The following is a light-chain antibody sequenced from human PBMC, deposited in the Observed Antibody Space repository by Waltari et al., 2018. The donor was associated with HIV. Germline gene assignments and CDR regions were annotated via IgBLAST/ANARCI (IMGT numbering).Light chain of an antibody. J-gene: IGLJ3*02. CDR2: DDR. V-gene: IGLV3-21*01. CDR3: QVWEVSGDHPV. Sequence: SYVLTQPPSVSVAPGKTASITCGRNNIESNSVHWYQQKPGQAPVLVIYDDRDRPSGIPERFSGSNSGNTATLTISRVEAGDEADYYCQVWEVSGDHPVFGGGTKLTVL. CDR1: NIESNS.